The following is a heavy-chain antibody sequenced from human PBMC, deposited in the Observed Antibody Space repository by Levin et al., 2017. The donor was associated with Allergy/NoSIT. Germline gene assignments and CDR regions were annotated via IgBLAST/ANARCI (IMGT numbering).Heavy chain of an antibody. CDR3: GRADYGDPKKIDY. D-gene: IGHD4-17*01. Sequence: SETLSLTCTVSGGSISSSYYWGWIRQPPGKGLEWIGSIYYSGSTYYNPSLKSRVTISVDTSKNQFSLKLSYVTAADTAGYYCGRADYGDPKKIDYWGQGTLVTVSS. CDR2: IYYSGST. CDR1: GGSISSSYY. J-gene: IGHJ4*02. V-gene: IGHV4-39*07.